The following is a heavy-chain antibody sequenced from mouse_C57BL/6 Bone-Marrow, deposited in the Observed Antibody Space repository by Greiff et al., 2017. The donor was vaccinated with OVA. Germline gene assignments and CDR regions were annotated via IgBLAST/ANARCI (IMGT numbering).Heavy chain of an antibody. J-gene: IGHJ1*03. CDR3: RYCGSSYWYFDV. CDR1: GYTFTSYG. Sequence: VQLQQSGAELARPGASVKLSCKASGYTFTSYGISWVKQRTGQGLEWIGEIYPRSGNTYYNEKFKGKATLTADKSSSTAYMELRSLTSEDSAVYFCRYCGSSYWYFDVWGTGTTVTVSS. CDR2: IYPRSGNT. V-gene: IGHV1-81*01. D-gene: IGHD1-1*01.